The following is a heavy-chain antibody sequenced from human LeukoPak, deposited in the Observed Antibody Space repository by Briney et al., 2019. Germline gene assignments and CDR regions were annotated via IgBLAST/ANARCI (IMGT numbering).Heavy chain of an antibody. CDR2: MYTSGSGHT. D-gene: IGHD4-17*01. CDR1: GDSISSYY. CDR3: ARGGGYGEV. V-gene: IGHV4-4*07. Sequence: SETLSLTCTVSGDSISSYYWSWIRQPAGKGLEWIGRMYTSGSGHTNYNPSLKSRVTMSVDTSKNQFSLKLTSVTAADAAVYYCARGGGYGEVWGQGTLVTVSS. J-gene: IGHJ4*02.